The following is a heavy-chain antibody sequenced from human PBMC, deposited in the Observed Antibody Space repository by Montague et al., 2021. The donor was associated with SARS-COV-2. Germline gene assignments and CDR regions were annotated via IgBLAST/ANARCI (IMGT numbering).Heavy chain of an antibody. D-gene: IGHD3-22*01. CDR3: ARGYDSSGYQY. Sequence: LSCAASGFTFSTFWMTWVRQVPGTGLEWVANIKQDGSEKYYVDSVKGRFTISRDNAKNSLYLQLDSLRAEDTAVYYCARGYDSSGYQYWGQGTLVTVSS. CDR2: IKQDGSEK. CDR1: GFTFSTFW. V-gene: IGHV3-7*05. J-gene: IGHJ4*02.